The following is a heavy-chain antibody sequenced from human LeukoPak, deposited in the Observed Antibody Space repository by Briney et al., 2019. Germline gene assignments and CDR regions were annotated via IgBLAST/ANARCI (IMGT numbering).Heavy chain of an antibody. CDR1: GFTFRSYA. CDR2: LSGSGGDT. Sequence: GGSLRLSCAASGFTFRSYAMNWVRQAPGRGLEWVSSLSGSGGDTYYADSVKGRFTISRDNSKNTLYLQMTRLRVEDAAVYYCAKERIAAARPYYLDYWGQGTLVTVSS. CDR3: AKERIAAARPYYLDY. D-gene: IGHD6-13*01. V-gene: IGHV3-23*01. J-gene: IGHJ4*02.